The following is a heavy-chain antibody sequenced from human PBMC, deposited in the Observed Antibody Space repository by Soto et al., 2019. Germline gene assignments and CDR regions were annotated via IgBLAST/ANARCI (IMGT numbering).Heavy chain of an antibody. V-gene: IGHV3-30*18. CDR2: KSYDGSNK. J-gene: IGHJ6*02. Sequence: QVQLVESGGGVVQPGRSLRLSCAASGFTFSSYGMHWVRQAPGKGLEWVAVKSYDGSNKYYADSVKGRFTISRDNSKNTLYLQMNSLRAEDTAVYYFAKDLGRIGYYYYGMDVWGQGTTVTVSS. CDR1: GFTFSSYG. CDR3: AKDLGRIGYYYYGMDV. D-gene: IGHD2-15*01.